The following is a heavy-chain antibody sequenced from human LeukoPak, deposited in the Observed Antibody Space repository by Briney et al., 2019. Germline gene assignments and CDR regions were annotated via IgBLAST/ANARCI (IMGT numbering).Heavy chain of an antibody. CDR3: AKAVAAPGAFDI. Sequence: GRSLRLSCAASGFTFDESAMHWVRQVPGKGLEWVSGIGWDSKSIVYADSVKGRFTISRDNAKNSLYLQMNSLRAEDTALYYCAKAVAAPGAFDIWGRGTVVTVSS. V-gene: IGHV3-9*01. D-gene: IGHD6-19*01. CDR2: IGWDSKSI. CDR1: GFTFDESA. J-gene: IGHJ3*02.